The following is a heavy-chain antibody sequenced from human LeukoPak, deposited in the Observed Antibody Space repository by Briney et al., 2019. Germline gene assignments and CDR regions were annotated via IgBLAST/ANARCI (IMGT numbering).Heavy chain of an antibody. CDR2: ISAYNGNT. CDR3: ARASRVRPTLTAFDI. V-gene: IGHV1-18*01. CDR1: GYTFTSYG. D-gene: IGHD1-26*01. Sequence: GESLKISCKASGYTFTSYGFSWVRQAPGQGLEWMGWISAYNGNTNYAQKLQGRVTMTTDTSTSTAYMELRSLRSDDTAMYYCARASRVRPTLTAFDIWGQGTVVTVSS. J-gene: IGHJ3*02.